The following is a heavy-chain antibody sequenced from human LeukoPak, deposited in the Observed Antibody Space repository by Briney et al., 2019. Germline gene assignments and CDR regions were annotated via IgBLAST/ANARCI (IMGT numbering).Heavy chain of an antibody. CDR1: GFTFSSHW. CDR2: INQDGSEE. CDR3: ARDATPDGVILDY. D-gene: IGHD2-8*02. V-gene: IGHV3-7*05. Sequence: GGSLRLSCAASGFTFSSHWMTWVRQAPGKGLEWVANINQDGSEEYYVDSLMGRFSISRDNAKKSLYLRMNSLRADDTAVYYCARDATPDGVILDYWGQGALVTISS. J-gene: IGHJ4*02.